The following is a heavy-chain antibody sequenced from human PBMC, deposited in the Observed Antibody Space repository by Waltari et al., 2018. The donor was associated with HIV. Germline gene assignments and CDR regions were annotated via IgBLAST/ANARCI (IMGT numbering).Heavy chain of an antibody. D-gene: IGHD1-1*01. CDR1: GGSIRSRSYY. J-gene: IGHJ3*02. V-gene: IGHV4-39*01. CDR3: ARPSNEGAFDI. Sequence: QLQLQESGPGLVKPSETLSLTCTVSGGSIRSRSYYWGWIRQPPGRGLEWIGSISYSGSTYYNPSLRSRVTISADTSKNQFSLKLSSVTAADTAVYYCARPSNEGAFDIWGQGTMVTVSS. CDR2: ISYSGST.